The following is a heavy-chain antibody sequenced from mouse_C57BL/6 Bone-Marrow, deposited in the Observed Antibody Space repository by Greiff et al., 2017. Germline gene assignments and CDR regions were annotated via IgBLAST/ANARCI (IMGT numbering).Heavy chain of an antibody. CDR3: ARGLLRIDY. CDR2: IYPGDGDT. CDR1: GYAFSSSW. D-gene: IGHD1-1*01. Sequence: VQLQQSGPELVKPGASVKISCKASGYAFSSSWMNWVKQRPGKGLEWIGRIYPGDGDTNYNGKFKGKATLTADNSSSTAYMQLSSLTSEDSAVYFCARGLLRIDYWGQGTTLTVSS. V-gene: IGHV1-82*01. J-gene: IGHJ2*01.